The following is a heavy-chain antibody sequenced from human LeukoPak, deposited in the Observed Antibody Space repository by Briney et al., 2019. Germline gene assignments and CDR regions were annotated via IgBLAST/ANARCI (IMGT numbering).Heavy chain of an antibody. CDR2: IKGDGSST. J-gene: IGHJ5*02. Sequence: GGSLRLSCAASGFTFSGYWMHWVRQAPGKGLVWVSRIKGDGSSTYYADSVKGRFTISRDNSKNTLYLQMNSLRAEDTAVYYCAKDRGPQSHWFDPWGQGTLVTVSS. D-gene: IGHD3-10*01. CDR1: GFTFSGYW. CDR3: AKDRGPQSHWFDP. V-gene: IGHV3-74*01.